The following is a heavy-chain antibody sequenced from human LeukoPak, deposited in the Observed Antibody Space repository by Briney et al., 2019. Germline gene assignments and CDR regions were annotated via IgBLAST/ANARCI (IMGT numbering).Heavy chain of an antibody. J-gene: IGHJ4*02. V-gene: IGHV3-9*03. Sequence: GGSLRLSCAASRFTFDDYAMHWVRQAPGKGLEWVSGISWNSGSIGYADSVKGRFTISRDNAKNSLYPQMNSLRAEDMALYYCAKDPFPYCSGGSCYSVYFDYWGQGTLVTVSS. CDR1: RFTFDDYA. CDR3: AKDPFPYCSGGSCYSVYFDY. CDR2: ISWNSGSI. D-gene: IGHD2-15*01.